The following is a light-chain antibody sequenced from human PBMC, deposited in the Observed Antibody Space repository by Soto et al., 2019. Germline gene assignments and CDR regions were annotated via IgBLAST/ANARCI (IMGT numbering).Light chain of an antibody. CDR1: QGISNF. CDR2: TAS. Sequence: DVQMTQSPSSLSASVGDRVTITCRASQGISNFLAWYQQKPGKVPKLLIYTASTLQSGVPSRFSGSGSGTDFTLTISSLQPEDVATYYCQKYNSVPRTFGQGTKVEIK. V-gene: IGKV1-27*01. CDR3: QKYNSVPRT. J-gene: IGKJ1*01.